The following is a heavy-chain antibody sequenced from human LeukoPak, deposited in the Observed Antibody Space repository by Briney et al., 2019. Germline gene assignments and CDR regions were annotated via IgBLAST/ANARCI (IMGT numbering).Heavy chain of an antibody. CDR1: EFTFSSHD. CDR2: ITTATSSYI. CDR3: ARDYGGPHYFDY. Sequence: PGGSLRLSCAASEFTFSSHDMNWVRQAPGKGLEWVSSITTATSSYIYYADSVKGRFTISRDDAKNSLYLQMDSLRAEDTAVYYCARDYGGPHYFDYWGQGTLVTVSS. V-gene: IGHV3-21*01. D-gene: IGHD2-15*01. J-gene: IGHJ4*02.